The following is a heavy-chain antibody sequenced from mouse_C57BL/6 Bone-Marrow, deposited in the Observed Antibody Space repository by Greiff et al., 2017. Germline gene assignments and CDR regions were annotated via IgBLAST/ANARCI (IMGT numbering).Heavy chain of an antibody. V-gene: IGHV1-26*01. CDR2: IHPKTGGT. D-gene: IGHD1-1*01. CDR3: ANIYYYGSSYGNYAMDY. CDR1: GYTFTDYY. J-gene: IGHJ4*01. Sequence: VQLQQSGPELVKPGASVKISCKASGYTFTDYYMNWVKQSHGKSLEWIGDIHPKTGGTSYNQKFKGKATLTVDKSSSTAYMELRSLTSEDSAVYYCANIYYYGSSYGNYAMDYWGQGTSVTVSS.